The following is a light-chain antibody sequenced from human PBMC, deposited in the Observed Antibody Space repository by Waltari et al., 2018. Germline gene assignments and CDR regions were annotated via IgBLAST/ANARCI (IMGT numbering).Light chain of an antibody. V-gene: IGKV1-39*01. J-gene: IGKJ2*01. CDR3: QQTFTIPHT. Sequence: DIQMTQSPSSLSASVGDRVTISCRASQTIASYLNWYQHQPGKAPSLLIYATALLPSGVPSRCSGSGSGTEFTLTISALRPEDFATYYCQQTFTIPHTFGQGTKLEI. CDR2: ATA. CDR1: QTIASY.